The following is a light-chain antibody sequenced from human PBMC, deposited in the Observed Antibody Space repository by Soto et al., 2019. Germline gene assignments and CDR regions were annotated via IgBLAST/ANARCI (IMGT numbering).Light chain of an antibody. J-gene: IGLJ3*02. CDR2: DVS. CDR1: NSNVGGYNY. Sequence: QSALTQPRSVSGSPGQSVTISCTGTNSNVGGYNYVSWYQQHPGKAPRVIIYDVSRRPSGVPDRFSGSKSGNTASLTISGLQAEDEADYYCCSLASAYDSWVFGGGTKLTVL. CDR3: CSLASAYDSWV. V-gene: IGLV2-11*01.